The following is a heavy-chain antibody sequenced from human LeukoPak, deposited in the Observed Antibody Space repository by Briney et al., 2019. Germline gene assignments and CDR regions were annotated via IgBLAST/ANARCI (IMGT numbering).Heavy chain of an antibody. V-gene: IGHV3-15*01. CDR2: IKSKTDDGTT. D-gene: IGHD2-2*01. CDR3: TTGLEYCSSTSCYSPSEFDY. CDR1: GFTFSYAW. J-gene: IGHJ4*02. Sequence: PGGSLRLSCAASGFTFSYAWMSWVRQAPGKGLEWVGRIKSKTDDGTTDYAAPVKGRFTISRDDSKNTLYLQMNSLNTEDTAVYYCTTGLEYCSSTSCYSPSEFDYWGQGTLVTVSS.